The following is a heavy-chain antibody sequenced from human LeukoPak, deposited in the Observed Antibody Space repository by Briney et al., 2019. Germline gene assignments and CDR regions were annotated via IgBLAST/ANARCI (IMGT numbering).Heavy chain of an antibody. J-gene: IGHJ4*02. CDR1: GFTFSSYG. D-gene: IGHD6-19*01. V-gene: IGHV3-21*06. Sequence: GGSLRLSCAASGFTFSSYGMNWARQAPGKGLEWVAYISTSGDSTKYADSVEGRFTISRDNAENSLYLLMNSLRVEDTTVYYCVKNGWLDYWGQGILVTVSS. CDR2: ISTSGDST. CDR3: VKNGWLDY.